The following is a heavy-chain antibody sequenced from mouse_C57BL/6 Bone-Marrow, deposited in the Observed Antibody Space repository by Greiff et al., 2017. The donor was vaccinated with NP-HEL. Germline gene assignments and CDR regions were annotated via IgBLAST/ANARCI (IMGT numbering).Heavy chain of an antibody. V-gene: IGHV4-1*01. J-gene: IGHJ3*01. CDR3: ARDVYYDYPFAY. Sequence: EVKLLESGGGLVQPGGSLKLSCGASGIDFSRYWMSWVRRAPGKGLEWIGEINPDSSTINYAPSLKDKFIISRDNAKNTLYLQMSKVRSEDTALYYCARDVYYDYPFAYWGQGTLVTVSA. D-gene: IGHD2-4*01. CDR2: INPDSSTI. CDR1: GIDFSRYW.